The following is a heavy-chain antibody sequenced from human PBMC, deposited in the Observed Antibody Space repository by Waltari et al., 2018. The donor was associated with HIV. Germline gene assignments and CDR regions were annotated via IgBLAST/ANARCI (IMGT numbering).Heavy chain of an antibody. CDR1: GGSISSSSYY. D-gene: IGHD2-2*01. J-gene: IGHJ6*02. Sequence: ESGPGLVKPSETLSLTCTVSGGSISSSSYYWGWIRQPPGKELEWIGSIYYSGTTYYNPSLKSRVTIAVDTSKNQFSLKLSFVTAAETAVYYCARHENCSSTRCYFSYYYYGVDVWGQGTTVTVSS. V-gene: IGHV4-39*01. CDR3: ARHENCSSTRCYFSYYYYGVDV. CDR2: IYYSGTT.